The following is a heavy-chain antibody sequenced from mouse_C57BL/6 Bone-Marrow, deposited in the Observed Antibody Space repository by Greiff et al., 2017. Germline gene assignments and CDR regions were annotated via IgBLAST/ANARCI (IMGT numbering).Heavy chain of an antibody. CDR1: GYTFTSYW. V-gene: IGHV1-64*01. J-gene: IGHJ4*01. CDR2: IHPNSGST. D-gene: IGHD4-1*02. CDR3: ARRGNWGYAMDY. Sequence: VQLQQPGAELVKPGASVKLSCKASGYTFTSYWMHWVKQRPGQGLEWIGMIHPNSGSTNYNETFKSKATLTVDKSSSTAYMQLSSLTSEDSAVYYWARRGNWGYAMDYWGQGTSVTVSS.